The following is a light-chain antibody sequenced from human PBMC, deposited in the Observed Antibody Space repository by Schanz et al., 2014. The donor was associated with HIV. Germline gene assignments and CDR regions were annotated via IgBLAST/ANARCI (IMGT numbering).Light chain of an antibody. V-gene: IGLV2-11*01. CDR3: CLYAGRYTFYV. J-gene: IGLJ1*01. CDR2: DVT. CDR1: SSDVGGYDY. Sequence: QSALTQPRSVSGSPGQSVTISCTGTSSDVGGYDYVSWYQQHPGKAPKLMIYDVTKRPSGVPDRFSGSKSGNTASLTISGLQAEDEADYYCCLYAGRYTFYVFGTGTKLTVL.